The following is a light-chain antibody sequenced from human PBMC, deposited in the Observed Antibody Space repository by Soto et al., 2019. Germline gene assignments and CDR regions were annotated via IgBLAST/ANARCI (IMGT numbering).Light chain of an antibody. Sequence: EIVMTQSPATLSVAPGERVTFSCRASQGVSRKLAWYQQKPGQAPRLLIYGASTRATGIPARFSGSGSGTEFTLTISSLQSEDFAVYYCQQYNNWPLTFGGGTKVDIK. CDR2: GAS. CDR1: QGVSRK. CDR3: QQYNNWPLT. J-gene: IGKJ4*01. V-gene: IGKV3-15*01.